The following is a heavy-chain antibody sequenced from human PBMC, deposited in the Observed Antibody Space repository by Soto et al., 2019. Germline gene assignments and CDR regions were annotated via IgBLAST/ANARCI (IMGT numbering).Heavy chain of an antibody. CDR1: GFSFRDFS. V-gene: IGHV3-23*05. J-gene: IGHJ4*01. CDR3: VLDGVPDGMYYSVY. CDR2: IDLSGTTT. Sequence: GGSLRLSCAASGFSFRDFSMSWVRQAPGKGLEWVSFIDLSGTTTYYSDSVKGRFTISKDRSRNTVFLQMNRLRVEDTATYYCVLDGVPDGMYYSVYWGHGLLVTVSS.